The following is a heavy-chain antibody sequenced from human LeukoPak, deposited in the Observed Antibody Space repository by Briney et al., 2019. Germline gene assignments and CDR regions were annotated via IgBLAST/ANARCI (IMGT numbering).Heavy chain of an antibody. Sequence: GASVKVSCKTSGYTYTSYGITWVRQAPGQGLEWMGWLDAYNGNTKYAQKLQGRVTMTTDTSTSTAYMELRSLRSDDTAVYYCARGGSNSGVGWFDPWGQGTLVTVSS. CDR2: LDAYNGNT. V-gene: IGHV1-18*01. CDR1: GYTYTSYG. CDR3: ARGGSNSGVGWFDP. J-gene: IGHJ5*02. D-gene: IGHD6-13*01.